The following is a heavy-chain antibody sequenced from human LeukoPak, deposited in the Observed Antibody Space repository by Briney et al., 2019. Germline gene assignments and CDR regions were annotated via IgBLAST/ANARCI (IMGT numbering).Heavy chain of an antibody. CDR1: GFIFSGSC. CDR3: ARDPLNGALDI. CDR2: MNPDGSTI. Sequence: GGPLRLSCTASGFIFSGSCMSWVRQLPGKGLEWLADMNPDGSTIVYVDSVKGRFTISRNNDKVSVYLQMDGLKAEDTAVYYCARDPLNGALDIWGQGTLVTVSS. V-gene: IGHV3-7*01. J-gene: IGHJ3*02.